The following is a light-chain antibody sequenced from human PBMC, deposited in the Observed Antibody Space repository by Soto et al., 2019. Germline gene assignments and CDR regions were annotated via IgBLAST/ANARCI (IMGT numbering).Light chain of an antibody. J-gene: IGLJ1*01. V-gene: IGLV1-44*01. CDR3: AAWHDSMNGYV. CDR1: SSNIGSNT. Sequence: QSALTQPPSASGTPGQRVTISCSGSSSNIGSNTVNWYQQLPGTAPKLLIYSNNQRPSGVPDRFSGSKSGTSASLAISGLQSEDEADYYCAAWHDSMNGYVFGTGIKVTVL. CDR2: SNN.